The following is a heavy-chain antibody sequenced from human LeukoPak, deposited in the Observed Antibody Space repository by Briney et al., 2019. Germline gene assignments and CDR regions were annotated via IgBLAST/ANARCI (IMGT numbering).Heavy chain of an antibody. D-gene: IGHD3-10*01. Sequence: PETLSLTCTVSGGTISSYYWSWIRQPPGKGLEWIGYIYYSGSTNYNPSLKSRGTISVDTSKNQFSLKLSSVTAADTAVYYCASYYGSGSYASDAFDIWGQGTMVTVSS. CDR2: IYYSGST. J-gene: IGHJ3*02. V-gene: IGHV4-59*08. CDR3: ASYYGSGSYASDAFDI. CDR1: GGTISSYY.